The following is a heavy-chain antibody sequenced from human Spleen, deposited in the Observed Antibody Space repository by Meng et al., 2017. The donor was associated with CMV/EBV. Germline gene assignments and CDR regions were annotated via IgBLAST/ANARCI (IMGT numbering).Heavy chain of an antibody. Sequence: QGRGQESGPGLVKPSQTLSLTCPVSGGSMSSGDYFWNWIRQPPGKGLEWIGRIYTSGSTNYNPSLKSRVTMSVDTSKNQFSLKLSSVTAADTAVYYCARSRWSAGNAFLFDYWGQGTLVTVSS. CDR3: ARSRWSAGNAFLFDY. CDR1: GGSMSSGDYF. D-gene: IGHD1-1*01. CDR2: IYTSGST. J-gene: IGHJ4*02. V-gene: IGHV4-61*02.